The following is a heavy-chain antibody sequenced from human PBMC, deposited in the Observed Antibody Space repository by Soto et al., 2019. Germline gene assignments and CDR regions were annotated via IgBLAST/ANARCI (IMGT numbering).Heavy chain of an antibody. CDR1: GFTFSSYA. D-gene: IGHD4-17*01. J-gene: IGHJ3*02. V-gene: IGHV3-23*01. Sequence: GGSLRLSCAASGFTFSSYAMSWVRQAPGKGLEWVSAISGSGGSTYYADSVKGRFTISRDNSKNTLYLQMNSLRAEDTAVYYCAKDLSDYGDYEDAFDIWGQGTMVTVSS. CDR3: AKDLSDYGDYEDAFDI. CDR2: ISGSGGST.